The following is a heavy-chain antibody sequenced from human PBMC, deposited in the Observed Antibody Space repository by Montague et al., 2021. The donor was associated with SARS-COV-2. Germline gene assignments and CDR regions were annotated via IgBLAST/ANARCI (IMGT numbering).Heavy chain of an antibody. Sequence: TLSLTCTVSGGSISSGSYYWSWIRQPAGKGLEWFGRIYTSGSTXYNPSLKSRVTISVDTSKNQFSLKLSSVTAADTAVYYCAREWVYYDTLTGYRNWFDPWGQGTLVTVSS. J-gene: IGHJ5*02. V-gene: IGHV4-61*02. CDR3: AREWVYYDTLTGYRNWFDP. CDR2: IYTSGST. D-gene: IGHD3-9*01. CDR1: GGSISSGSYY.